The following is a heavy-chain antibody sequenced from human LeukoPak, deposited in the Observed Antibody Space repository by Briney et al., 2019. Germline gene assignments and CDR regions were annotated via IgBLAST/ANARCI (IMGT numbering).Heavy chain of an antibody. V-gene: IGHV3-23*01. CDR1: GFTFSSYA. J-gene: IGHJ4*02. Sequence: PGGSLRLSCAASGFTFSSYAMPSVRQAPGKGLEWVSAISGSGGSTFYADSEKGRFTSSRDNYRNTLYLQMNSLRAEDTAVYYCAKLSRWAGGRGGDYLDYWGQGTLVTVSS. D-gene: IGHD2-15*01. CDR3: AKLSRWAGGRGGDYLDY. CDR2: ISGSGGST.